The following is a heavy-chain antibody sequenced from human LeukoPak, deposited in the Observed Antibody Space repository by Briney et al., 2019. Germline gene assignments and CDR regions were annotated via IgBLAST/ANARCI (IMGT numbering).Heavy chain of an antibody. CDR1: GFPFSNYW. Sequence: GGSLRLSCAASGFPFSNYWMSWVRQAPGKGLEWVANIKEDGSVMYYGDSLKGRFTISRDSAQNSLYLQMNSLRAEDAAVYFCATDVWGSYATGSHLDYWGQGAPVTVSS. V-gene: IGHV3-7*01. D-gene: IGHD2-2*01. J-gene: IGHJ4*02. CDR3: ATDVWGSYATGSHLDY. CDR2: IKEDGSVM.